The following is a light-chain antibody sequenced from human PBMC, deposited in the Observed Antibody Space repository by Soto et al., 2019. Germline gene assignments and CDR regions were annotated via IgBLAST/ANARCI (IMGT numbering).Light chain of an antibody. CDR2: EVS. V-gene: IGLV2-14*01. Sequence: QSALTQPASVSGSPGQSITISCTGTSSDVGGYNYVSWYQQHPGKAPKVMIYEVSNRPSGVSNRFSGSKSGNTASLTISGLQAEDEADHYCSSYRSIGSLVFGTGTKLTVL. J-gene: IGLJ1*01. CDR1: SSDVGGYNY. CDR3: SSYRSIGSLV.